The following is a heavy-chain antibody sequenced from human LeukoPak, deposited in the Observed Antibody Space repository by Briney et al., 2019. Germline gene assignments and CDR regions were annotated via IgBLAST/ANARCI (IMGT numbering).Heavy chain of an antibody. CDR2: ISAVFPNT. CDR1: GFTFDNYV. J-gene: IGHJ4*02. D-gene: IGHD5-12*01. V-gene: IGHV3-23*01. Sequence: PGGSLRLSCAASGFTFDNYVMAWFRQAPGKGLEWVSTISAVFPNTYSADSVKGRFTISRDNSKSTLYLQMNSLRAEDTAVYYCAKEYSGYDFDYWGQGTLVTVSS. CDR3: AKEYSGYDFDY.